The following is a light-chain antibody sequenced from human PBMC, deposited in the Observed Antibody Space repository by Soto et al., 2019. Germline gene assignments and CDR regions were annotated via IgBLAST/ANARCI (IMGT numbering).Light chain of an antibody. CDR2: EVT. CDR1: RRDVGGYNY. J-gene: IGLJ1*01. V-gene: IGLV2-8*01. CDR3: SSYVGSDVFV. Sequence: QSVLTQPPSASGSPGRSVRISCTGTRRDVGGYNYVAWYQQHPGKAPNLMIYEVTKRPSGVPDRFSGSKSGTTAFLTVSGLPPGDEADYYCSSYVGSDVFVFGTGTKVTVL.